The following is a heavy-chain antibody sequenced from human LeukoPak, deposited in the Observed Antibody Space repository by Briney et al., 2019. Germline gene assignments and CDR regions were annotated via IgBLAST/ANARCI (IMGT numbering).Heavy chain of an antibody. CDR2: ISSSGSTI. CDR1: GFTFSSYE. V-gene: IGHV3-48*03. D-gene: IGHD1-26*01. CDR3: ARPSSGSYLGY. Sequence: PGGSLRLSCAASGFTFSSYEMNWVRQAPGKGLEWVSYISSSGSTIYYADPVKGRFTISRDNAKNSLYLQMNSLRAEDTAVYYCARPSSGSYLGYWGQGTLVTVSS. J-gene: IGHJ4*02.